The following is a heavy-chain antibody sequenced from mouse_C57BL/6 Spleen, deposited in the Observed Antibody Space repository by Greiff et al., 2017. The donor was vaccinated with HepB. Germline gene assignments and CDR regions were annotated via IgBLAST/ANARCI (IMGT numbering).Heavy chain of an antibody. J-gene: IGHJ3*01. CDR2: IWSGGST. Sequence: VKLVESGPGLVQPSQSLSITCTVSGFSLTSYGVHWVRQSPGKGLEWLGVIWSGGSTDYNAAFISRLSISKDNSKSQVFFKMNSLQADDTAIYYCARNGAAQALAYWGQGTLVTVSA. CDR3: ARNGAAQALAY. D-gene: IGHD3-2*02. CDR1: GFSLTSYG. V-gene: IGHV2-2*01.